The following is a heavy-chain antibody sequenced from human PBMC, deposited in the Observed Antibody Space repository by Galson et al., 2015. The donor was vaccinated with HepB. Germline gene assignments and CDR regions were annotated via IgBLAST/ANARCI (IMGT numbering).Heavy chain of an antibody. D-gene: IGHD6-19*01. V-gene: IGHV3-21*01. J-gene: IGHJ3*02. Sequence: SLRLSCAASGFTFGDYAMSWFRQAPGKGLEWVSSISSSSSYIYYADSVKGQFTISRDNAKNSLYLQMNSLRAEDTAVYYCARDLQQWPDAFDIWGQGTMVTVSS. CDR1: GFTFGDYA. CDR3: ARDLQQWPDAFDI. CDR2: ISSSSSYI.